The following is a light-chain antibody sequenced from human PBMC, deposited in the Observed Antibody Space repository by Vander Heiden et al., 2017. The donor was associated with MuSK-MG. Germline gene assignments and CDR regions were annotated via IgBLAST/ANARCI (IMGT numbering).Light chain of an antibody. CDR1: QSLTRY. J-gene: IGKJ2*01. CDR2: AAS. V-gene: IGKV1-39*01. CDR3: QQSVSTPNT. Sequence: DIQMTQSPSSLSASVGDRVTITCRASQSLTRYLNWYQQKPGKAPKLLIYAASSLQSGVPSRFSGSGSGTDFTLTISSLQPEDFATYFCQQSVSTPNTFGQGTKLEIK.